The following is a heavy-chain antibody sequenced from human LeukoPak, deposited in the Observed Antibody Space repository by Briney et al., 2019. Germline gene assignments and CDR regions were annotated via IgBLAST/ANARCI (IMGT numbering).Heavy chain of an antibody. CDR3: AKSHEPYYYDSSGYYDDY. CDR1: GFRFSGYG. J-gene: IGHJ4*02. CDR2: ISAGSGNT. D-gene: IGHD3-22*01. Sequence: GGSLRLSCAASGFRFSGYGMSWVRQAPGKGLEWVSSISAGSGNTDYADSVKGRFTISRDDSKNTLYLQMKSLRAEDTAVYYSAKSHEPYYYDSSGYYDDYWGQGTLVTVSS. V-gene: IGHV3-23*01.